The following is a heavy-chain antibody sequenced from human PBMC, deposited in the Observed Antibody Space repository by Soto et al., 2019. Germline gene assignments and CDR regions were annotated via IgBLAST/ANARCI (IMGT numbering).Heavy chain of an antibody. CDR2: ISTDGSST. J-gene: IGHJ4*02. V-gene: IGHV3-74*01. D-gene: IGHD2-21*02. CDR1: GFTFSSYW. Sequence: EVQLVESGGNLVQPGGSLRLSCAASGFTFSSYWMHWVRQAPGKGLVWISRISTDGSSTTYADSVKGRFTISRDNAKNTLYLQMNSLRAEDTAVYYCARPRPYCGGDCPDSWGQGTLVTVSS. CDR3: ARPRPYCGGDCPDS.